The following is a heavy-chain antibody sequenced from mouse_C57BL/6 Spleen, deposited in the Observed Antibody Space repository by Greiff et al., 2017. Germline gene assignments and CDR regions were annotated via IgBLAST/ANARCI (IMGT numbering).Heavy chain of an antibody. CDR3: ARLDYDGKNFDY. CDR1: GYTFTSYT. D-gene: IGHD2-4*01. Sequence: VQLQESGAELARPGASVKMSCKASGYTFTSYTMHWVKQRPGQGLEWIGYINPSSGYTKYNQKFKDKATLTADKSSSTAYMQLSSLTSEDSAVYYCARLDYDGKNFDYWGQGTTLTVSS. CDR2: INPSSGYT. J-gene: IGHJ2*01. V-gene: IGHV1-4*01.